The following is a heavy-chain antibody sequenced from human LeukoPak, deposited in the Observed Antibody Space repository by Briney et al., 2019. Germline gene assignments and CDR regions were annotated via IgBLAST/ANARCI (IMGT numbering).Heavy chain of an antibody. Sequence: GGSRRLSCAASGFTFSSYAMSWVRQAPGKGLEWVSAISESGDNTYYADSVKGRFTISRDTSKSTLYLQLNSLRAEDTAIYYCAKGIHSTGYYPFDYWGQGTLVTVSS. CDR2: ISESGDNT. J-gene: IGHJ4*02. CDR1: GFTFSSYA. V-gene: IGHV3-23*01. CDR3: AKGIHSTGYYPFDY. D-gene: IGHD3-22*01.